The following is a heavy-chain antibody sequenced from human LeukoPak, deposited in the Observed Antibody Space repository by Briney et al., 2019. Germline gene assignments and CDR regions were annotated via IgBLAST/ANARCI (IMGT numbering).Heavy chain of an antibody. J-gene: IGHJ4*02. CDR3: AKERRLTTAFDY. D-gene: IGHD4-17*01. Sequence: PGGSLRLSCAASGFTFGSYAMNWVRQAPGKGLEWVSDISGSGGSTHYADSVKGRFTISRDNSKNALSLQMNNLRAEDTAVYYCAKERRLTTAFDYWGRGTLVTVSS. CDR1: GFTFGSYA. CDR2: ISGSGGST. V-gene: IGHV3-23*01.